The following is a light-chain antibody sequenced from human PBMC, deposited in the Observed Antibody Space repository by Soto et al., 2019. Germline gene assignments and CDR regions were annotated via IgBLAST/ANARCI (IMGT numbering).Light chain of an antibody. J-gene: IGLJ7*01. CDR3: CSYGGSRAV. CDR1: SSDVGSHNL. CDR2: EVT. Sequence: QSALTQPASVSGSRGQSITISCTGTSSDVGSHNLVSGYQQHPGQAPKRMIYEVTKRPLGVSTRFSASKSGNTASLTISGLQAEDEADYYCCSYGGSRAVFGGGTQLTVL. V-gene: IGLV2-23*02.